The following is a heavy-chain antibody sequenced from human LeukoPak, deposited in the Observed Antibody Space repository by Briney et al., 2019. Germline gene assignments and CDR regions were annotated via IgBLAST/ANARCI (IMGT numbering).Heavy chain of an antibody. D-gene: IGHD1-26*01. V-gene: IGHV3-23*01. CDR1: GFSFIDYA. Sequence: PGGSLRLSCVASGFSFIDYAMSWVRQAPGKGLEWVSAISDDTTGTHYTDSVRGRFTISRDNLRHILYLQMHSLGADDTAVYFCAKDGAQPGFYFDLWGQGALVTVSS. CDR3: AKDGAQPGFYFDL. J-gene: IGHJ4*02. CDR2: ISDDTTGT.